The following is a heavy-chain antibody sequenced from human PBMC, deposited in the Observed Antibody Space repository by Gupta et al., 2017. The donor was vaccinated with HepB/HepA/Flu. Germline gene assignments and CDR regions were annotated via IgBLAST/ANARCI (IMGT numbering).Heavy chain of an antibody. V-gene: IGHV3-23*01. CDR3: AKAIASCRMFYFDY. Sequence: EVQLLESGGGLLQPGGSLRLSCAASGFTFSSFDMNWVRQAPGKGLEWVSGINRNAGKTHYADFVKGRFTISSDNSRNTLYLQMTSLRVEDTAVYYCAKAIASCRMFYFDYWGQGTLVTVS. CDR2: INRNAGKT. CDR1: GFTFSSFD. J-gene: IGHJ4*02. D-gene: IGHD2-15*01.